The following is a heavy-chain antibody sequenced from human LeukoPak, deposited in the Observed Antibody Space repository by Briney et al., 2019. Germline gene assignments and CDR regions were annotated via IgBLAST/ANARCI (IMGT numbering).Heavy chain of an antibody. J-gene: IGHJ5*02. V-gene: IGHV1-2*02. CDR3: TRQGRGYSYGSNWFDP. CDR2: INPNSGGT. CDR1: GYTLTGYY. Sequence: ASVKDSCKASGYTLTGYYMHWVRQAPGQGLEWMGWINPNSGGTNYAQKFQGRVTMTRDTSISTAYMELSRLRSDDTAVYYCTRQGRGYSYGSNWFDPWGQGTLVTVSS. D-gene: IGHD5-18*01.